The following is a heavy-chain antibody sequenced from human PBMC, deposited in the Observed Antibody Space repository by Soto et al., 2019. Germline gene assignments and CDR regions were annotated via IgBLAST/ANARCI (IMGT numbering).Heavy chain of an antibody. J-gene: IGHJ5*01. V-gene: IGHV3-23*01. CDR3: AKTPYSGYDNNWFDS. CDR2: ISSRGGST. CDR1: GFTFSRFA. Sequence: GGSLRLSCAASGFTFSRFAMTLVRQAPGRGLEWVSIISSRGGSTYYADSVKGRLTISRDNSKNTLYLQMNSLRADDTAVYYCAKTPYSGYDNNWFDSWGQGTLVTVSS. D-gene: IGHD5-12*01.